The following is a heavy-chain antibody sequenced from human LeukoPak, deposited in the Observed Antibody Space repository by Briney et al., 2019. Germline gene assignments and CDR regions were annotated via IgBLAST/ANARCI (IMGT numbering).Heavy chain of an antibody. Sequence: SETLSLTCTVSGGSISSYYWGWIRQPPGKGLEWIGYIYYSGSTNYNPSLKSRVTISVDTSKNQFSLKLSSVTAADTAVYYCARQSRDGYNEDYFDYWGQGTLVTVSS. CDR2: IYYSGST. D-gene: IGHD5-24*01. CDR1: GGSISSYY. CDR3: ARQSRDGYNEDYFDY. J-gene: IGHJ4*02. V-gene: IGHV4-59*08.